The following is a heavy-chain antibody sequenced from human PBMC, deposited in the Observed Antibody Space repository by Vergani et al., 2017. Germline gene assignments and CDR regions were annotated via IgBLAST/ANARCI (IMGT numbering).Heavy chain of an antibody. Sequence: EVQLLESGGGLVQPGGSLRLSCAASGFTFSSYAMSWVRQAPGKGLEWVSSISSSSSYIYYADSVKGRVTISRDNAKNSLYLQMNSLRAEDTAVYYCASLGIVVVPAAISPYYMDVWGKGTTVTVSS. CDR3: ASLGIVVVPAAISPYYMDV. J-gene: IGHJ6*03. D-gene: IGHD2-2*03. V-gene: IGHV3-21*01. CDR2: ISSSSSYI. CDR1: GFTFSSYA.